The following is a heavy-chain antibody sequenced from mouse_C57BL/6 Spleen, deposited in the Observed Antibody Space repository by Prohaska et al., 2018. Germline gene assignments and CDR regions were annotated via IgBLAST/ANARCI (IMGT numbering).Heavy chain of an antibody. CDR2: NEPSESEN. CDR1: GYTFTSYW. D-gene: IGHD2-2*01. CDR3: ARWGRVTTRTWFAY. Sequence: VQLQQPGAELVRPGSSVKLSCKASGYTFTSYWMDWVKQRPGQGLEWIGNNEPSESENDYNQKFKDKATLTVDKSSSTAYMQLSSLTSEDSGVYDGARWGRVTTRTWFAYWGQGTLVTVSA. J-gene: IGHJ3*01. V-gene: IGHV1-61*01.